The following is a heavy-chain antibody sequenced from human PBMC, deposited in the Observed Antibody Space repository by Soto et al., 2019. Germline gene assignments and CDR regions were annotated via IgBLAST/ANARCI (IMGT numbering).Heavy chain of an antibody. CDR3: ARGGVDYYDSSGYYFSTYYFYS. CDR2: IYHSGST. V-gene: IGHV4-30-2*01. Sequence: SETLSLTCAVSGGSISSGGYSWSWIRQPPGKGLDWIGYIYHSGSTYYNPSLKSRVTISVDRSKNQFSLKLSSVTAADTAVYYCARGGVDYYDSSGYYFSTYYFYSWGQGTLLPVSS. J-gene: IGHJ4*02. D-gene: IGHD3-22*01. CDR1: GGSISSGGYS.